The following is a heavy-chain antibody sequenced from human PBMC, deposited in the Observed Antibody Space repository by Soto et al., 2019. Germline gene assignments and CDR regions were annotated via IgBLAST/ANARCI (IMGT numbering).Heavy chain of an antibody. Sequence: QLQLQESGPGLVKPSETLSLTCTVSGGSISSSSYYWGWIRQPPGKGQEWIGSIYYSGSTYYNPSLKSRVTISLDTSKNQFSLKLSSVTAADTAVYYCARPDYEGGDEGFWFDPWGQGTLVTVSS. CDR1: GGSISSSSYY. V-gene: IGHV4-39*01. CDR3: ARPDYEGGDEGFWFDP. D-gene: IGHD4-17*01. CDR2: IYYSGST. J-gene: IGHJ5*02.